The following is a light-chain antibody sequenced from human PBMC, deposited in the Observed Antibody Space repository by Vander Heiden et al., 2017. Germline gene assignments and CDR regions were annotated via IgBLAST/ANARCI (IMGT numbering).Light chain of an antibody. CDR3: QVWDSISDHLV. Sequence: SHVLTQPPPDSVAPRQLARITCGGDNIGSKSVHWYQQKSGQAPVLVVYDDSDRPSGIPGRVSGFNSGNTATLTISRVEAGDEADYYCQVWDSISDHLVFGGGTKLSVL. V-gene: IGLV3-21*02. J-gene: IGLJ2*01. CDR2: DDS. CDR1: NIGSKS.